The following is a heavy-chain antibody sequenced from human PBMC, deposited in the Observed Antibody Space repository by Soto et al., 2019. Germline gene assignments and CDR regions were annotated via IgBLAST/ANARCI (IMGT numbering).Heavy chain of an antibody. J-gene: IGHJ5*01. CDR2: IYSSGST. Sequence: PSETLSLTCTVSGGSINTDCYSWNWIRHHPGKGLEWIGYIYSSGSTYYNPSLRSRLTISIDTSQNLFSLKLSSVTAADTAVYFCAGEEAVRLERRFDSWGQGTLVTVSS. D-gene: IGHD6-6*01. CDR1: GGSINTDCYS. CDR3: AGEEAVRLERRFDS. V-gene: IGHV4-31*03.